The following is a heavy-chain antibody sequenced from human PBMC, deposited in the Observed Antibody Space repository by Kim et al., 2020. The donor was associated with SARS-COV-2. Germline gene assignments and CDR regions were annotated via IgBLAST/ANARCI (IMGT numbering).Heavy chain of an antibody. D-gene: IGHD2-2*01. J-gene: IGHJ6*02. CDR3: ASGRAGVVPGAILGIGPHYDLAVRDV. Sequence: SETLSLTCAVYGGSFSGYHWSWIRQPPGKGLEWIGEINHSGSTNYSPSLKSRITITINTSRNQFTLNLTSVTAADTAPSYCASGRAGVVPGAILGIGPHYDLAVRDVGGRGPTVTVS. CDR1: GGSFSGYH. CDR2: INHSGST. V-gene: IGHV4-34*01.